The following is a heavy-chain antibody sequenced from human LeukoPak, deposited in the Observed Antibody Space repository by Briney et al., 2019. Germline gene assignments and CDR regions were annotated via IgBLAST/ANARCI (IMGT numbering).Heavy chain of an antibody. J-gene: IGHJ4*02. V-gene: IGHV3-23*01. Sequence: PGGSLRLSCAASGFTFTTYAMSWVRQAPGRGLEWVSTISGGGSSTYYADSVRGRFTISRDNSKNTLYLQMNSLRGEDTAVYYCAKYPSYYVPFDYWGQGTLVTVSS. CDR1: GFTFTTYA. CDR2: ISGGGSST. CDR3: AKYPSYYVPFDY. D-gene: IGHD1-26*01.